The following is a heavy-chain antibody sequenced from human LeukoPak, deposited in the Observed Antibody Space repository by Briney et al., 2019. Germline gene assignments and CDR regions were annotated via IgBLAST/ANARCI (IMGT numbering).Heavy chain of an antibody. Sequence: ASVKVSCKASGFTFTKYYMHWVRQAPGQGLEWMGIINPSGGSTSYAQKFQGRVTMTRDTSTSTVYMELSSLRSEDTAVYYCARGRSTVTIFDYWGQGTLVTVSS. CDR1: GFTFTKYY. CDR2: INPSGGST. CDR3: ARGRSTVTIFDY. J-gene: IGHJ4*02. V-gene: IGHV1-46*01. D-gene: IGHD4-17*01.